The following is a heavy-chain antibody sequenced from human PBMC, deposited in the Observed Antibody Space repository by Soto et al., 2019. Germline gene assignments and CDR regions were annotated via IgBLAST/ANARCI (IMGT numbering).Heavy chain of an antibody. Sequence: SVKVSCKASGFTFTSSAVQWVRQARGQRLEWIGWIVVGSGNTNYAQKFQERVTITRDMSTGTAYMELSSLRSEDTAVYYCAAAPPGSGKTFDYWGQGTLVTVSS. CDR1: GFTFTSSA. CDR2: IVVGSGNT. J-gene: IGHJ4*02. D-gene: IGHD3-10*01. V-gene: IGHV1-58*01. CDR3: AAAPPGSGKTFDY.